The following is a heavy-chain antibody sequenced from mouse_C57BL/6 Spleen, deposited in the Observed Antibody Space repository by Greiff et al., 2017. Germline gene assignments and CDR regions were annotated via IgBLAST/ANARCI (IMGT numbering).Heavy chain of an antibody. CDR3: ASKESVVATEG. CDR1: GYTFTSYW. Sequence: QVQLQQPGAELVKPGASVKLSCKASGYTFTSYWMHWVKQRPGQGLEWIGLIHPNSGSTNYNEKFKSKATLTVDKSSSTTYMQHSSLTSEDSAVYYCASKESVVATEGWGQGTTLTVST. D-gene: IGHD1-1*01. J-gene: IGHJ2*01. CDR2: IHPNSGST. V-gene: IGHV1-64*01.